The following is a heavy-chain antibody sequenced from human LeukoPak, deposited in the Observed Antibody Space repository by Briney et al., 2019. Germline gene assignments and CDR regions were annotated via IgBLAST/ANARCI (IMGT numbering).Heavy chain of an antibody. CDR2: INPSGGST. Sequence: GASVKVSCKASGYTFTNYYMHWVRQAPGQGLEWMGIINPSGGSTSYAQKFQGRVTMTRDTSTSTVYMELSSLRFEDTAVYYCARGPEYCSGGNCYGDYWGQGTLVTVSS. CDR3: ARGPEYCSGGNCYGDY. D-gene: IGHD2-15*01. J-gene: IGHJ4*01. V-gene: IGHV1-46*01. CDR1: GYTFTNYY.